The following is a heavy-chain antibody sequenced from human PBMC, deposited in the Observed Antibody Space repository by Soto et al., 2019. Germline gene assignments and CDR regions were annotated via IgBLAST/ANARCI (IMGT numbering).Heavy chain of an antibody. Sequence: QVQLQQSGPGLVKPSQTLSLTCAISGDSVSSDSAAWYWIRQSPSRGLEWLGRTYYRSKWYDDYAVSVKRRIIINSDTSNNQFSLQLKSMTPEDTAVYYCARGPDRTSLAFDFWGQGTMVTVS. CDR1: GDSVSSDSAA. CDR2: TYYRSKWYD. CDR3: ARGPDRTSLAFDF. D-gene: IGHD6-6*01. V-gene: IGHV6-1*01. J-gene: IGHJ3*01.